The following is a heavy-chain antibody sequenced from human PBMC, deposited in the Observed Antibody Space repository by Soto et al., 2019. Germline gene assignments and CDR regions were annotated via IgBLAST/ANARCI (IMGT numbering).Heavy chain of an antibody. V-gene: IGHV3-23*01. Sequence: PGGSLGLSCAASGFIFSTYAMSWVRQAPGKGLEWVSVISVGGRNTYYSDSVRGQFTLSRDDSKNTLYLQMDGLRADDTAVYFCARYHRSSLYYFDCWGQGDLVTVPS. CDR2: ISVGGRNT. CDR3: ARYHRSSLYYFDC. D-gene: IGHD6-13*01. CDR1: GFIFSTYA. J-gene: IGHJ4*02.